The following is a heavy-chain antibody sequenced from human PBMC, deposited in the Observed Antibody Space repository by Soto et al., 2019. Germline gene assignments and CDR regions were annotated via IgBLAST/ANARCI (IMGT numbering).Heavy chain of an antibody. CDR3: AHIVVAGLGYYFDY. V-gene: IGHV2-5*02. J-gene: IGHJ4*02. CDR2: IYWDDDK. D-gene: IGHD6-19*01. Sequence: QITLKESGPTLVKPTQTLTLTCTFSGFSLSSTRMAVGWIRQPPGKALEWLALIYWDDDKRYSPFLKSRLTITKDTSKNQVVLTMSNMYPVDTARYYCAHIVVAGLGYYFDYWGQRTLVTVSS. CDR1: GFSLSSTRMA.